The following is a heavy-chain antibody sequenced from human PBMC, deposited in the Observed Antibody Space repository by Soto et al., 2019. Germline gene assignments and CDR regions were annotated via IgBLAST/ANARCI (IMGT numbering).Heavy chain of an antibody. CDR3: ARDLPRSRYYYYYGMDV. CDR1: GFTFSSYA. V-gene: IGHV3-30-3*01. D-gene: IGHD3-10*01. J-gene: IGHJ6*02. CDR2: ISYDGSNK. Sequence: GGSLRLSCAASGFTFSSYAMHWVRQAPDKGLEWVAVISYDGSNKYYADSVKGRFTISRDNSKNTLYLQMNSLRAEDTAVYYCARDLPRSRYYYYYGMDVWGQGTTVTVSS.